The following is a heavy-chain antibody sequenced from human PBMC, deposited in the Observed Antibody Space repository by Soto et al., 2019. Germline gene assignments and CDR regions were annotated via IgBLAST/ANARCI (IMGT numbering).Heavy chain of an antibody. V-gene: IGHV1-18*01. J-gene: IGHJ3*02. CDR3: ARGIHDFWSGYQSNYDAFDI. CDR2: ISAYNGNT. D-gene: IGHD3-3*01. CDR1: GYTFTSYG. Sequence: GASVKVSCKASGYTFTSYGISWVRQAPGQGLEWMGWISAYNGNTNYAQKLQGRVTMTTDTSTSTAYMELRSLRSDDTAVYYCARGIHDFWSGYQSNYDAFDIWGQGTMVTVSS.